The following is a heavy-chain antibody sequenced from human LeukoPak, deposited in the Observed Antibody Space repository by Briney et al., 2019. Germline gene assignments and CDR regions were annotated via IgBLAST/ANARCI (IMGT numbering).Heavy chain of an antibody. J-gene: IGHJ6*01. V-gene: IGHV3-7*03. CDR2: INHNGNVK. Sequence: PGGSLRLSCAASGFTFSSYWMHWARQAPGKGLEWVASINHNGNVKYYVDSVKGRFTISRDNAKNSLYLQMSNLRAEDTAVYFCARRGGLDVWGQGGTVTLPS. CDR3: ARRGGLDV. CDR1: GFTFSSYW.